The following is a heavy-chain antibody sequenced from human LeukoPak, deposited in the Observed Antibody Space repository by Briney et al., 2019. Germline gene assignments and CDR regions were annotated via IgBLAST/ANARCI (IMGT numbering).Heavy chain of an antibody. CDR2: ISYDGSNK. V-gene: IGHV3-30-3*01. Sequence: PGGSLRLSCAASGFTFSSYAMHWVRQAPGKGLEWVAVISYDGSNKYYADSVKGRFTISRDNSKNTLYLQMNSLRAEDTAVYYCARVREMATIDYWGQGTLVTVSS. J-gene: IGHJ4*02. CDR1: GFTFSSYA. CDR3: ARVREMATIDY. D-gene: IGHD5-24*01.